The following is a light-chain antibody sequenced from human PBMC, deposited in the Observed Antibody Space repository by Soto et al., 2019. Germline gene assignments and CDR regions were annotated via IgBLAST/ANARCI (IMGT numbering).Light chain of an antibody. CDR3: ATWDDSLSGWV. J-gene: IGLJ3*02. Sequence: QSVLTQPPSASGTPGQRVTISCSGSSSNIGSISVFWYQQLPGTAPKLLIYSNNQRPSGVPDRFSGSKSGTSASLAISGLRSEDEAEYYCATWDDSLSGWVFGGGTKLTVL. CDR2: SNN. V-gene: IGLV1-47*02. CDR1: SSNIGSIS.